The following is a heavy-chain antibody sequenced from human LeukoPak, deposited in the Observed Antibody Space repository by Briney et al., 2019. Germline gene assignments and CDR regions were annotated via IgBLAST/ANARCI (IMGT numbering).Heavy chain of an antibody. CDR1: GGTVSSGSYY. Sequence: SETLSLTCTVSGGTVSSGSYYWSWIRQPPGKGLEWIAYISYSGSTNYNPSLKSRVTISVDTSKNQFSLKLSSVTAADTAVYYCARVVVVPAGRWFDPWGQGTLVTVSS. CDR3: ARVVVVPAGRWFDP. CDR2: ISYSGST. J-gene: IGHJ5*02. D-gene: IGHD2-2*01. V-gene: IGHV4-61*01.